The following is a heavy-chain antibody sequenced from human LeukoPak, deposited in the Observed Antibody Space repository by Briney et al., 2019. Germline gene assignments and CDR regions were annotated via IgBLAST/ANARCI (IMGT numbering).Heavy chain of an antibody. CDR2: IYSGGST. CDR1: GFTVSSNY. V-gene: IGHV3-53*01. Sequence: GGSLRLSCAASGFTVSSNYMSGVRQAPGKGLEWVSVIYSGGSTYYADSVKGRFTISRDNSENTLYLQMNSLRAEDTAVYYCAGVSGTDGAEYFQHWGQGTLVTVSS. CDR3: AGVSGTDGAEYFQH. D-gene: IGHD5-24*01. J-gene: IGHJ1*01.